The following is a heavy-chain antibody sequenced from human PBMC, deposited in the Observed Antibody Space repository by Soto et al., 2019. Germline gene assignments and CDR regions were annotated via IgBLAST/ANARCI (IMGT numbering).Heavy chain of an antibody. J-gene: IGHJ4*01. CDR2: ISHGGNT. Sequence: QVQLQESGPGLVKPSGTLSLTCSVSGGSISSESFYWSWVRQHPGKGLEWIGEISHGGNTNYNPSPKSRATISLDKSNNQFSPSLSFVTAADTALYYCATKTVAVAGLDWGHGTPVTVSS. D-gene: IGHD6-13*01. CDR1: GGSISSESFY. CDR3: ATKTVAVAGLD. V-gene: IGHV4-4*02.